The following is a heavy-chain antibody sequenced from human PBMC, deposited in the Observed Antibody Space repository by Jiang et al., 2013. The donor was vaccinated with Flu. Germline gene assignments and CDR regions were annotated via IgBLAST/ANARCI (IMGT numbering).Heavy chain of an antibody. CDR1: GFSLSTSGVG. J-gene: IGHJ4*02. CDR3: AHTYYYDTSGKTFDY. D-gene: IGHD3-22*01. Sequence: CTFSGFSLSTSGVGVGWIRQPPGKALEWLALIYWDDDKRYSPSLKSRLTITKDPSKNQVVLTMTNMDPVDTATYYCAHTYYYDTSGKTFDYWGQGTLVTVSS. CDR2: IYWDDDK. V-gene: IGHV2-5*02.